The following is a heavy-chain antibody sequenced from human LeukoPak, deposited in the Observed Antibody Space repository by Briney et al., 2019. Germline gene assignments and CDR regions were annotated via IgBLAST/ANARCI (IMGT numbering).Heavy chain of an antibody. CDR1: GGAFSGYY. V-gene: IGHV4-34*01. D-gene: IGHD4-17*01. CDR2: INHSGST. Sequence: SETLSLTCAVYGGAFSGYYWSWIRQPPGKGLEWIGEINHSGSTNYNPSLKSRVTISVDTSKNQFSLKLSSVTAADTAVYYCVRISELMTTVTYFDYWGQGTLVTVSS. J-gene: IGHJ4*02. CDR3: VRISELMTTVTYFDY.